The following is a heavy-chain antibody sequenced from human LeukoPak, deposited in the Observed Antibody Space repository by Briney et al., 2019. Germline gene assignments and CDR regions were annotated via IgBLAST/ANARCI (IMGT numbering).Heavy chain of an antibody. D-gene: IGHD2-2*01. CDR1: RYTFTGYY. V-gene: IGHV1-2*02. CDR2: INPNSGGT. Sequence: GASVKVSCKASRYTFTGYYMHWVRQAPGQGLEWMGWINPNSGGTNYAQKFQGRVTMTRDTSISTAYMELSRLRSDDTAVYYCARDRGFIVVVPAALNWFDPWGQGTLVTVSS. J-gene: IGHJ5*02. CDR3: ARDRGFIVVVPAALNWFDP.